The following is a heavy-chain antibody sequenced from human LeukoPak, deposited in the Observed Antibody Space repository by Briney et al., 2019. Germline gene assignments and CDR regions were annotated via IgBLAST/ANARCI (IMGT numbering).Heavy chain of an antibody. J-gene: IGHJ4*02. D-gene: IGHD3-22*01. V-gene: IGHV1-2*02. CDR1: GYTFTGYY. Sequence: ASVKVSCKASGYTFTGYYMHWVRQAPGQGLEWMGWINPNSGGTNYAQKFQGRVTMTRDTSISTAYMELSRLRSDDTAVYYCARAEYTMTHLDYWGQGTLVTVSS. CDR3: ARAEYTMTHLDY. CDR2: INPNSGGT.